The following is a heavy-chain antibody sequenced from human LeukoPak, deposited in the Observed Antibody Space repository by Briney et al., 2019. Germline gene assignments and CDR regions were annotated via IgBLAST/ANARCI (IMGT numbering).Heavy chain of an antibody. CDR1: GGSFSGYY. CDR3: ASPGAPYYYGSGSYSFDY. J-gene: IGHJ4*02. CDR2: INHSGST. D-gene: IGHD3-10*01. V-gene: IGHV4-34*01. Sequence: SETLSLTCAVYGGSFSGYYWSWIRQPPGKGLEWIGEINHSGSTNYNPSLKSRVTISVDTSKNQFSLKLSSVTAADTAVYYCASPGAPYYYGSGSYSFDYWGQGPLVTVSS.